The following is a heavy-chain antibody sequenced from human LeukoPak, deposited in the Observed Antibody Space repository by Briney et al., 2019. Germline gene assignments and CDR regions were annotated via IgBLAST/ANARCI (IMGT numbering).Heavy chain of an antibody. Sequence: GGSLRLSCAASKFTFSIYGMHWVRQAPGKGLVWVSRINGDGSSTNYADSVRGRFTISRDNAKNTVYLQMNSLRTEDTAVYYCARGLPNYYGMDVWGQGTTVTVSS. CDR1: KFTFSIYG. V-gene: IGHV3-74*01. J-gene: IGHJ6*02. CDR3: ARGLPNYYGMDV. CDR2: INGDGSST.